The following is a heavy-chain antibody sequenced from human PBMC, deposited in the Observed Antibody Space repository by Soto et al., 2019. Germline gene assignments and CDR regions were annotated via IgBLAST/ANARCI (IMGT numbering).Heavy chain of an antibody. CDR3: ARAGDYGDRDYYYYMDV. CDR2: IYSGGST. CDR1: GFTVSSNY. V-gene: IGHV3-66*01. Sequence: EVQLVESGGGLVQPGGSLRLSCAASGFTVSSNYMSWVRQAPGKGLEWVSVIYSGGSTYYADSVKGRFTISRDNSKNTLYLQMNSLSAEDTAVYYCARAGDYGDRDYYYYMDVWGKGTTVTVSS. J-gene: IGHJ6*03. D-gene: IGHD4-17*01.